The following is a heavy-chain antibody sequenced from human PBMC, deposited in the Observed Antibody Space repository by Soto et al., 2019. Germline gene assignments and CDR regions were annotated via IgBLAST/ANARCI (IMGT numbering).Heavy chain of an antibody. CDR1: GGSISSSSYY. Sequence: SGTLSLTCTVSGGSISSSSYYWGWIRQPPGKGLEWIGSIYYSGSTYYNPSLKSRVTISVDTSKNQFSLKLSSVTAADTAVYYCASQRYCSGGSCYQGNWFDPWGQGTLVTVSS. D-gene: IGHD2-15*01. V-gene: IGHV4-39*01. CDR3: ASQRYCSGGSCYQGNWFDP. CDR2: IYYSGST. J-gene: IGHJ5*02.